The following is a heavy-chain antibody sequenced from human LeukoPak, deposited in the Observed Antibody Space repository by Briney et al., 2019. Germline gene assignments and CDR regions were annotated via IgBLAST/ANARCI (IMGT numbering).Heavy chain of an antibody. D-gene: IGHD3-10*01. CDR1: GFTFSTYG. J-gene: IGHJ4*02. CDR3: ARDPTFYYGSGSFWYFDY. CDR2: ISYDGSHI. Sequence: GGSLRLSCAASGFTFSTYGLHWVRQAPGKGLEWVAVISYDGSHIYYADSVKGRFTIPRDNSKNTLYLQMNSLRAEDTAVYYCARDPTFYYGSGSFWYFDYWGQGTLVTVSS. V-gene: IGHV3-30*03.